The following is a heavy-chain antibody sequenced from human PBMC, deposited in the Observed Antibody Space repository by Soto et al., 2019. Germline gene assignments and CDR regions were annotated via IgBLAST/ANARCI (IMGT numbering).Heavy chain of an antibody. V-gene: IGHV4-59*01. CDR1: GGSISSYY. CDR3: AADTSGYYTFDY. CDR2: VYYSGST. J-gene: IGHJ4*02. Sequence: PSETLSLTCTVSGGSISSYYWSWIRQPPGKGLEWIGYVYYSGSTNYNPSLKSRVTISVDTSKNRFSLKLRSVTAADTAVYYCAADTSGYYTFDYWGQGTLVTVSS. D-gene: IGHD3-22*01.